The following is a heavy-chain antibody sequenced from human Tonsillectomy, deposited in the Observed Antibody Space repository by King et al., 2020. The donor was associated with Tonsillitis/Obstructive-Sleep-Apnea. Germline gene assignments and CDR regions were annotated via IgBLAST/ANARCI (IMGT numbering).Heavy chain of an antibody. CDR3: ARDQDYGSGSYFHYYYYMDV. CDR1: GFTVSSNY. Sequence: VQLVESGGGLIQPGGSLRLSCAASGFTVSSNYMSWVRPAPGKGLEWVSVIYSGGSTYYADSVRGRFTISRDNSKSTLYLKMNSLRAEDTAVYYCARDQDYGSGSYFHYYYYMDVWGKGTTVTVSS. V-gene: IGHV3-53*01. CDR2: IYSGGST. D-gene: IGHD3-10*01. J-gene: IGHJ6*03.